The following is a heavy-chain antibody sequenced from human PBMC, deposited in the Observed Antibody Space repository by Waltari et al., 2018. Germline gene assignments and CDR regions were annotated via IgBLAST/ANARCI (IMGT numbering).Heavy chain of an antibody. CDR2: IYYSGST. J-gene: IGHJ4*02. D-gene: IGHD3-10*01. Sequence: QLQLQESGPGLVKPSETLSLTCTVSGGSISSSSYYWGWIRQPPGKGLEWIGSIYYSGSTYYNPSLKSRVTISVDTSKNQFSLKLSSVTAADTAVYYCAKVPYGSGSYYTYYFDYWGQGTLVTVSS. V-gene: IGHV4-39*07. CDR1: GGSISSSSYY. CDR3: AKVPYGSGSYYTYYFDY.